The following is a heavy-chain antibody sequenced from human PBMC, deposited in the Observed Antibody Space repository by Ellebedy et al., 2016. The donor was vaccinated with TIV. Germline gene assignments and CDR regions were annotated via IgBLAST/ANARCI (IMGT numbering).Heavy chain of an antibody. J-gene: IGHJ5*02. Sequence: GESLKISCVASGFDLRNYWMSWVRQAPGKGLEWVANIKGDASEEYYLDSVKGRFTISRDNLKRSLYLQVNSLRVEDTAVYFCAREDGNWLDPWGQGTLVTVAS. CDR2: IKGDASEE. CDR1: GFDLRNYW. CDR3: AREDGNWLDP. V-gene: IGHV3-7*01. D-gene: IGHD4-23*01.